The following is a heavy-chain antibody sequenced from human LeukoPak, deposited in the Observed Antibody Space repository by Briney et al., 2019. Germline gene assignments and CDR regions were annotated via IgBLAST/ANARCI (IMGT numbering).Heavy chain of an antibody. V-gene: IGHV4-4*07. CDR1: GGSISSYY. J-gene: IGHJ5*02. D-gene: IGHD3-3*01. CDR2: IYTSGST. CDR3: ARDKGIWSPLKTVRWFDP. Sequence: SETLSLTCTVSGGSISSYYWSWIRQPAGKGLEWIGRIYTSGSTNYNHSLKSRVTMSVDTSKNQFSLKLSSVTAADTAVYYCARDKGIWSPLKTVRWFDPWGQGTLVTVSS.